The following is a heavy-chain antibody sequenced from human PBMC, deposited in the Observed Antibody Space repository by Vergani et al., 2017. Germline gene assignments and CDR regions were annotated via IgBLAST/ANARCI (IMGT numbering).Heavy chain of an antibody. CDR3: ARSKGSLAEYLDDFWSGYLGY. CDR1: GGTLSSYA. CDR2: IIPILGTA. J-gene: IGHJ4*02. D-gene: IGHD3-3*01. Sequence: QVQLVQSGAEVKKPGSSVKVSCKASGGTLSSYAISWVRQAPGQGLEWMGRIIPILGTANYAQKFQGRVTITADESTSTAYMALSSLRSEDTAVYYCARSKGSLAEYLDDFWSGYLGYWGQGTLVTVSS. V-gene: IGHV1-69*11.